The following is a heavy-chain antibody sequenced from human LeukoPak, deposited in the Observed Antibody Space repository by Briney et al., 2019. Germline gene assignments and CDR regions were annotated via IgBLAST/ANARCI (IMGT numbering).Heavy chain of an antibody. Sequence: ASVKVSCKASGYTFTSYDINWVRQATGQGLEWMGWMNPNSGNTGYAQKFQGRVTMTRNTSISTAYMELSSLRSEDTAVYYCARARVTIFGVVNNLYYYYGMDVWGQGTTVTVSS. D-gene: IGHD3-3*01. V-gene: IGHV1-8*01. CDR2: MNPNSGNT. CDR1: GYTFTSYD. J-gene: IGHJ6*02. CDR3: ARARVTIFGVVNNLYYYYGMDV.